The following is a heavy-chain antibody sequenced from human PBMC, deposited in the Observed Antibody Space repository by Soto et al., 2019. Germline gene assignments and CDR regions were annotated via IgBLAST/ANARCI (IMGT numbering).Heavy chain of an antibody. Sequence: GGSLRLSCAASGFTFSSYAMHWVRQAPGKGLEWVAVISYDGSNKYYADSVKGRFTISRDNSKNTLYLQMNSLRAEDTAVYYCARGWVGATGGIDYWGQGTLVTVSS. J-gene: IGHJ4*02. V-gene: IGHV3-30-3*01. D-gene: IGHD1-26*01. CDR3: ARGWVGATGGIDY. CDR1: GFTFSSYA. CDR2: ISYDGSNK.